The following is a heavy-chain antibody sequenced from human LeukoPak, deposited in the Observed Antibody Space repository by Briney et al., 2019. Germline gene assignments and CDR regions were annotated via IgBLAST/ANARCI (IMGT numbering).Heavy chain of an antibody. J-gene: IGHJ5*02. CDR3: AGDRGAAPFDP. V-gene: IGHV3-48*03. D-gene: IGHD6-13*01. Sequence: GGSPRLSCAASGFTFSSYEMNWVRQAPGKGLEWVSYISSDGTTIYYAGSVKGRFTISRDNARNSLYLQMNSLRAEDTAVYYCAGDRGAAPFDPWGQGALVTVSS. CDR2: ISSDGTTI. CDR1: GFTFSSYE.